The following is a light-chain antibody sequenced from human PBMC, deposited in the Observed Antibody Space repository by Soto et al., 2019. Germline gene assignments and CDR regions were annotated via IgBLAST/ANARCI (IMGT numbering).Light chain of an antibody. Sequence: DIQMTQSPSTLSASVGDRVTITCRASQSISGWLAWYQQKPGKAPKLLIYKASSLQSGVPSRFSGSGSGTEFTLTISSLQPGDFATYYCQQCHSYSPTFGQGTTVDIK. V-gene: IGKV1-5*03. CDR2: KAS. CDR3: QQCHSYSPT. CDR1: QSISGW. J-gene: IGKJ1*01.